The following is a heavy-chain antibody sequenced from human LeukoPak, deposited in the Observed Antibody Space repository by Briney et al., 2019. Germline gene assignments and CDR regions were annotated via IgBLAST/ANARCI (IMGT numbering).Heavy chain of an antibody. J-gene: IGHJ4*02. D-gene: IGHD2-2*01. Sequence: GSLRLSCAASGFTFSRSAMTWVRQTPGKGLEWIGEINHSGSTNYNPSLKSRVTISVDTSKNQFSLKLSSVTAADTAVYYCARVASIVVVPAAPYYFDYWGQGTLVTVSS. CDR2: INHSGST. CDR3: ARVASIVVVPAAPYYFDY. CDR1: GFTFSRSA. V-gene: IGHV4-34*01.